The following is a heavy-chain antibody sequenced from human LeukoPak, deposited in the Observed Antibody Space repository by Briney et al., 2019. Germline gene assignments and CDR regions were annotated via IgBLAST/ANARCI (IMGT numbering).Heavy chain of an antibody. Sequence: SETLSLTCTVSGGSISSYYWSWIRQPPGKGLEWIGYIYYSGSTYYNPSLKSRVTISVDTSKNQFSLKLSSVTAADTAVYYCARHRRDGYKGPEIFDIWGQGTMVTVSS. CDR2: IYYSGST. CDR1: GGSISSYY. CDR3: ARHRRDGYKGPEIFDI. V-gene: IGHV4-59*04. J-gene: IGHJ3*02. D-gene: IGHD5-24*01.